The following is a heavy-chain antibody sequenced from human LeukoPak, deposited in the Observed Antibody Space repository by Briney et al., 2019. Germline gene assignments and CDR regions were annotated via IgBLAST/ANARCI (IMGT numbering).Heavy chain of an antibody. CDR2: IGTASDT. CDR1: GYTFSSFD. CDR3: ARGPPRGKYYYMDV. J-gene: IGHJ6*03. Sequence: GGTLRLSCAASGYTFSSFDMHGVTRPRGRGLEGGSTIGTASDTYYPGSVEGRFTLSRDNAKNSLYLQMNSLTAGDKAVYYCARGPPRGKYYYMDVWGKGTTVTVSS. D-gene: IGHD1-1*01. V-gene: IGHV3-13*01.